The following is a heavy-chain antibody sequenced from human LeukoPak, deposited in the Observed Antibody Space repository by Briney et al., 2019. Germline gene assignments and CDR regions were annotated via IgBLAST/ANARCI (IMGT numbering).Heavy chain of an antibody. D-gene: IGHD3-22*01. CDR1: GFSFRTYA. CDR3: VKESTSSGYYYAPDY. V-gene: IGHV3-23*01. CDR2: ISGSGATT. J-gene: IGHJ4*02. Sequence: GGSLRLSCAASGFSFRTYAMTWVRQAPGKGLEWVSSISGSGATTYNADPLKGRFTISRDNSENTLYLQMNSLRAEDTAVYYCVKESTSSGYYYAPDYWGQGTLVTVS.